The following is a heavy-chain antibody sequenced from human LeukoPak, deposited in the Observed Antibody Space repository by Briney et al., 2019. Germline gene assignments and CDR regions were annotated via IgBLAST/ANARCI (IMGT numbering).Heavy chain of an antibody. CDR2: IRYDGSNE. CDR1: GFTFSYFG. V-gene: IGHV3-30*02. J-gene: IGHJ4*02. D-gene: IGHD2-2*01. Sequence: GGSLRLSCVASGFTFSYFGMHWVRQAPGKGLEWVAFIRYDGSNEYYAESVKGRFTISRDNSKNTLYLQMNSLRVEDTAAYYCAKIEGKYQLANIPDSWGQGTLVTVSS. CDR3: AKIEGKYQLANIPDS.